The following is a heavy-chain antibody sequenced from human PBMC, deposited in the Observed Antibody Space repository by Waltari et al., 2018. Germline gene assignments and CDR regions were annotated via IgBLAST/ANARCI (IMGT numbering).Heavy chain of an antibody. V-gene: IGHV4-39*01. Sequence: QLQLQESGPGLVKPSETLSLTCTVSGGSISSSSYYWGWIRQPPGKGLEWIGSIYYSGSTYYTPSLKSRGTISVDTSKNQVSLKLSSVTAADTAVDYCARSTVTTSNWFDPWGQGTLVTVSS. CDR3: ARSTVTTSNWFDP. CDR1: GGSISSSSYY. CDR2: IYYSGST. D-gene: IGHD4-4*01. J-gene: IGHJ5*02.